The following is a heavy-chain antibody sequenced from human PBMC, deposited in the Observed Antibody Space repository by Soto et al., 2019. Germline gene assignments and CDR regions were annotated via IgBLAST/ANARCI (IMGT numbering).Heavy chain of an antibody. CDR1: GGSIISGDYY. D-gene: IGHD2-21*02. CDR3: ARVRVVTAILWYFDL. Sequence: QVQLQESGPRLVKPSQTLSLTCTVSGGSIISGDYYWSWIRQYPGQGLEWIGNIYYSGTTNYNPSLKSRLTISVDTAENQFSLKLSSVTAADTAVYFCARVRVVTAILWYFDLWGRGTLVTVSS. V-gene: IGHV4-31*03. CDR2: IYYSGTT. J-gene: IGHJ2*01.